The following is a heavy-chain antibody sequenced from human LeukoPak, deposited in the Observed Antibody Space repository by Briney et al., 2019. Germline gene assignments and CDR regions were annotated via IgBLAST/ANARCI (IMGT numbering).Heavy chain of an antibody. CDR1: GFTFRNYV. Sequence: PGGSLRLSCVASGFTFRNYVMNWVRQAPGKGLEWVSLISGSGDNAYYADSVKGRVTITRDNSRDTLYLQMSSLRAEDTAVYYCAKDLRYDHWGQGTLVTVSS. CDR3: AKDLRYDH. D-gene: IGHD3-9*01. CDR2: ISGSGDNA. V-gene: IGHV3-23*01. J-gene: IGHJ4*02.